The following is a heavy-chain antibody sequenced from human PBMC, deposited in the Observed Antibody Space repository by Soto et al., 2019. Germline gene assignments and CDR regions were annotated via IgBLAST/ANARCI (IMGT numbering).Heavy chain of an antibody. CDR3: AASGVACGDYSYYGMDV. J-gene: IGHJ6*02. Sequence: QVQLQESGPGLVKPSQTLSLTCTVSGGSISSGGYYWSWIRQHPGKGLEWIVCIYYSGITYYNPSLKSRVTISVDKPKNRFSLRLSSVTAADTAVYYWAASGVACGDYSYYGMDVWGQGTTFTVSS. D-gene: IGHD4-17*01. CDR1: GGSISSGGYY. V-gene: IGHV4-31*03. CDR2: IYYSGIT.